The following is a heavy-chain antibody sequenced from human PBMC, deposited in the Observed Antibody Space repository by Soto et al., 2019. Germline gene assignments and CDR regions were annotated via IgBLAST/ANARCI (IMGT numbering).Heavy chain of an antibody. J-gene: IGHJ4*02. CDR2: INAGNGNT. CDR1: GYTFTSYA. CDR3: ARDVEVPFDY. V-gene: IGHV1-3*01. Sequence: GAPVKVSCKGSGYTFTSYAMHLVRQAHGQRLEWMGWINAGNGNTKYSQKFQGRVTITRDTSASTAYMELSSLRSEDTAVYYCARDVEVPFDYWGQGTLVTSPQ.